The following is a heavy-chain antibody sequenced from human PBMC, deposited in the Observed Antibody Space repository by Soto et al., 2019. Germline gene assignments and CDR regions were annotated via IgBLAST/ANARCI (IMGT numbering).Heavy chain of an antibody. CDR1: GFTVSSNY. D-gene: IGHD4-17*01. V-gene: IGHV3-53*01. Sequence: PGGSLRLSCAASGFTVSSNYMSWVRQAPGKGLEWVSVIYSGGSTYYADSVKGRFTISRDNAKSSLYLQMHSLGAEDTAVYYCAREDYGARWDDYYYGLDVWGPGTTVTVSS. J-gene: IGHJ6*02. CDR2: IYSGGST. CDR3: AREDYGARWDDYYYGLDV.